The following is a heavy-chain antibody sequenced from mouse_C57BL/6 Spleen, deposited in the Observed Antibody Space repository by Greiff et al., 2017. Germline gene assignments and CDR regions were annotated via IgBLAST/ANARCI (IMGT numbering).Heavy chain of an antibody. V-gene: IGHV1-64*01. CDR1: GYTFTSYW. CDR3: ARSDYGSSLFAY. CDR2: IHPNSGST. J-gene: IGHJ3*01. D-gene: IGHD1-1*01. Sequence: VQLQQSGAELVKPGASVKLSCKASGYTFTSYWMHWVKQRPGQGLEWIGMIHPNSGSTNYNEKFKSKATLTVDKSSSTAYMQLSSLTSEDSAVYYCARSDYGSSLFAYWGQGTLVTVSA.